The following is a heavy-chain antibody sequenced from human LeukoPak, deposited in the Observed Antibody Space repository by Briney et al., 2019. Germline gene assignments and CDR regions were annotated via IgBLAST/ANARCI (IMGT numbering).Heavy chain of an antibody. V-gene: IGHV4-34*01. D-gene: IGHD3-22*01. CDR2: INHSGST. CDR1: GGSFSGYY. Sequence: SETLSLTCAVYGGSFSGYYWSWIRQPPGKGLEWIGEINHSGSTNYNPSLKSRVTISADTSKNQFSLKLSSVTAADTAVYYCARDSSGYPPSRNFDYWGQGTLLTVS. J-gene: IGHJ4*02. CDR3: ARDSSGYPPSRNFDY.